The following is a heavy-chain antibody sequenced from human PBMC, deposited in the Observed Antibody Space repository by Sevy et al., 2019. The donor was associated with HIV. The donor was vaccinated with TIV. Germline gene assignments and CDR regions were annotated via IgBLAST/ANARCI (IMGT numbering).Heavy chain of an antibody. Sequence: GGSLRLSCATSGFSFNDALMSWVRQAPGKGLEWVGRIESKAHGGTTEYAAPVKGRFAISRDDSKNTLYLQINSLKTEDTAVYYCTTVLIPSRAFDIWGHGTMVTVSS. D-gene: IGHD2-2*01. CDR1: GFSFNDAL. V-gene: IGHV3-15*04. CDR2: IESKAHGGTT. CDR3: TTVLIPSRAFDI. J-gene: IGHJ3*02.